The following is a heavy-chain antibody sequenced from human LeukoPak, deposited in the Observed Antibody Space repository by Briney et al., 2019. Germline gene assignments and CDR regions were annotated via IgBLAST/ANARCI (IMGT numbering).Heavy chain of an antibody. CDR1: EFSFSTHD. D-gene: IGHD4-23*01. CDR2: IKDDGSNP. Sequence: GGSLRLSCAASEFSFSTHDMFWVRQAPGKGLEWVAFIKDDGSNPYYATSVKGRFTISRDNSRNTLFLQMNSLRVEDTAVFYCASAVVTNPWGQGTLVTVSS. J-gene: IGHJ5*02. V-gene: IGHV3-30*02. CDR3: ASAVVTNP.